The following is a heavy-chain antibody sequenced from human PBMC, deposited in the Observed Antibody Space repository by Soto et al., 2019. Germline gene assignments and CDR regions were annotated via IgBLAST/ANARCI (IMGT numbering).Heavy chain of an antibody. V-gene: IGHV3-74*01. Sequence: EVQLVESGGGLVQPGGSLRLSCAASGFTFSTSWMNWVRQAPGKGLVWVSRIRSDGRTTSYADSVKGRFTISRDNAKNTLYLQMNSLRAEDTAVYYCARVSWDYYVAVWGEGTTVTVSS. CDR2: IRSDGRTT. D-gene: IGHD1-26*01. J-gene: IGHJ6*03. CDR1: GFTFSTSW. CDR3: ARVSWDYYVAV.